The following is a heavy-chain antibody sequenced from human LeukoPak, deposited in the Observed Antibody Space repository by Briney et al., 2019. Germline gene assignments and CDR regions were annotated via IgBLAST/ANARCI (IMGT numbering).Heavy chain of an antibody. CDR2: AYYSGST. CDR1: GGSISSYY. CDR3: ARHHNWNYDY. J-gene: IGHJ4*02. Sequence: SETLSLTCTASGGSISSYYWSWIRQPPGKGLEWTGYAYYSGSTNYNPSLKSRVTISVDTSKNQFSLRLSSVTAADTAVYYCARHHNWNYDYWGQGTLVTVSS. V-gene: IGHV4-59*08. D-gene: IGHD1-20*01.